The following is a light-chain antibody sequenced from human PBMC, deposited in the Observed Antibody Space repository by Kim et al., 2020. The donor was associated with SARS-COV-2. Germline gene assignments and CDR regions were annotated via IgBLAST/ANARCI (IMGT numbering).Light chain of an antibody. J-gene: IGLJ3*02. CDR1: VLAKKY. CDR3: YSAADNNRV. V-gene: IGLV3-27*01. Sequence: SESPGKTARITCSGDVLAKKYARWFQQKPGQAPVLVIYKDSERHSGIPERFSGSSSGTTVTLTISGAQVEDEADYYCYSAADNNRVFGGGTKLTVL. CDR2: KDS.